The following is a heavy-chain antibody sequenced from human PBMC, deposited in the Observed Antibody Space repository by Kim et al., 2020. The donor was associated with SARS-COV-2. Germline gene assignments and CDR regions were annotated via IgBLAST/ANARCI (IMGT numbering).Heavy chain of an antibody. V-gene: IGHV3-53*01. D-gene: IGHD6-19*01. Sequence: ADSVKGRFTISRDNSKNTRYLQMNSLRAEDTAVYYCAREGGGAVAGFLQHWGQGTLVTVSS. CDR3: AREGGGAVAGFLQH. J-gene: IGHJ1*01.